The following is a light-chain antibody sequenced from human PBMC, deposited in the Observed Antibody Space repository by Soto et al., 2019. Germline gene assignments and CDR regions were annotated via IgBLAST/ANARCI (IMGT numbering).Light chain of an antibody. CDR1: QDIKYD. Sequence: DIQVTQSPSSLSASVGDKVTITCRASQDIKYDLGWYQQKPGTAPKHLIYSASSLQSGVPSRFSGSGSETEFTLTISSLQPEDFATYYCLQYRSFPWTFGQGTKVEIK. CDR2: SAS. CDR3: LQYRSFPWT. V-gene: IGKV1-17*01. J-gene: IGKJ1*01.